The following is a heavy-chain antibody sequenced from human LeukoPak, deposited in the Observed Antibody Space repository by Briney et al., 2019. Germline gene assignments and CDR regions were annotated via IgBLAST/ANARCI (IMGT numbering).Heavy chain of an antibody. CDR2: ISSSSSYI. D-gene: IGHD2-15*01. J-gene: IGHJ4*02. V-gene: IGHV3-21*01. CDR1: GFTFSSYS. CDR3: AKAPVTTCSGAYCYPFDY. Sequence: GGSLRLSCAASGFTFSSYSMNWVRQAPGKGLEWVSSISSSSSYIYYADSVKGRFTISRDNAKNSLYLQMNSLRAEDTAVYYCAKAPVTTCSGAYCYPFDYWSQGTLVTVSS.